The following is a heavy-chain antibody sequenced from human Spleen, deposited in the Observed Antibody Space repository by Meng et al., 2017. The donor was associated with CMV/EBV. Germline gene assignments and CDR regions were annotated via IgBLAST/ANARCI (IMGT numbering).Heavy chain of an antibody. Sequence: GSLRLSCTVSGGSVSSGSYYWSWIRQPPGKGLEWIGYIYYSGSTNYNPSLKSRVTISVDTSKNQFSLKLSSVTAADTAVYYCARIQRGYYYDSSGYWSPYYYYGMDVWGQGTTVTVSS. V-gene: IGHV4-61*01. CDR2: IYYSGST. J-gene: IGHJ6*02. CDR1: GGSVSSGSYY. D-gene: IGHD3-22*01. CDR3: ARIQRGYYYDSSGYWSPYYYYGMDV.